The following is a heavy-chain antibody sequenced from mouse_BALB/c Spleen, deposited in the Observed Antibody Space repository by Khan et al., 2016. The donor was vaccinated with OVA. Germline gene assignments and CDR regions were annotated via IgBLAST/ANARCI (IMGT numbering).Heavy chain of an antibody. J-gene: IGHJ2*01. D-gene: IGHD1-1*01. CDR2: ISYSGVT. CDR3: ARGNYYGYYFDY. Sequence: EVQLVESGPGLVKPSQSLSLTCTVTGYSITSGYAWNWIRQFPGNKLEWMGYISYSGVTSYTPSLKSRISITRGTSKNQFFLQLNSVTTEDTATYYCARGNYYGYYFDYWGQGTTLTVSS. V-gene: IGHV3-2*02. CDR1: GYSITSGYA.